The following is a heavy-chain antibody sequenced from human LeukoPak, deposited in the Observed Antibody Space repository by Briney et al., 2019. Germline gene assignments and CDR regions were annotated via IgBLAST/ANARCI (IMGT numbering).Heavy chain of an antibody. V-gene: IGHV3-7*03. J-gene: IGHJ4*02. CDR2: IKQDGSEK. CDR1: GFTFSSYW. Sequence: GGSLRLSCAASGFTFSSYWMSWVRQAPGKGLEWVANIKQDGSEKYYVDSVKGRSTISRDNAKNSLYLQMNSLRAEDTVVYYCAKANAASCYSAIDYWGQGTLVTVSS. D-gene: IGHD2-15*01. CDR3: AKANAASCYSAIDY.